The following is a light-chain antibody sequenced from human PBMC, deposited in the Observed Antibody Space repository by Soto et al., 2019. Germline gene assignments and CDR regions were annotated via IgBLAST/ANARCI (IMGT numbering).Light chain of an antibody. Sequence: EIVMTQSPATLSVSPGERATLSCRASQSVSSNLAWYQQKPGQAPRLLIYGASTRATGIPARFSGSGSGTEFTLTISSLQPEDFVHYDGQQYNNWPRTFGQGTKLEIK. CDR1: QSVSSN. V-gene: IGKV3-15*01. CDR2: GAS. CDR3: QQYNNWPRT. J-gene: IGKJ2*01.